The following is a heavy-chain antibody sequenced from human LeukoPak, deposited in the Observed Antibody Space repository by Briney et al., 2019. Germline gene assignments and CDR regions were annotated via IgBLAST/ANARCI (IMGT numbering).Heavy chain of an antibody. D-gene: IGHD6-19*01. CDR2: IVGSGGST. V-gene: IGHV3-23*01. Sequence: GGSLRLSCAASGFTFRSYAMYWVRQASGKGLEWVSGIVGSGGSTYYAESVRGRFTISRDNSKNTVYMQMNSLRAEDTAVYYCAKTTIGYSSGRFPGWPVDYWGQGTLVTVSS. CDR3: AKTTIGYSSGRFPGWPVDY. J-gene: IGHJ4*02. CDR1: GFTFRSYA.